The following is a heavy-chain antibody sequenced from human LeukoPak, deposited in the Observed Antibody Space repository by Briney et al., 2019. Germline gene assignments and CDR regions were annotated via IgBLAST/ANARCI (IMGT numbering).Heavy chain of an antibody. J-gene: IGHJ2*01. CDR1: GYTFTGYY. Sequence: ASVKVSCKASGYTFTGYYMHWVRQAPGQGLEWMGIINPRGGSTSYAQKFQGRVTMTRDTSTSTVYMELSSLRSEDTAVYYCARDADTAMEAWYFDLWGRGTLVTVSS. D-gene: IGHD5-18*01. CDR3: ARDADTAMEAWYFDL. CDR2: INPRGGST. V-gene: IGHV1-46*01.